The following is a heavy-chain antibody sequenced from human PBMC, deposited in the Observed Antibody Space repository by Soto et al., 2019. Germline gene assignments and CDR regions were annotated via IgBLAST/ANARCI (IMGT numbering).Heavy chain of an antibody. CDR1: GGSISSSSYY. CDR3: AREKTPMSPHYFYYGMDV. V-gene: IGHV4-39*07. D-gene: IGHD3-9*01. J-gene: IGHJ6*02. CDR2: IYYSGST. Sequence: PSETLSLTCTVSGGSISSSSYYWGWIRQPPGKGLEWIGNIYYSGSTYYNPSLKSRVTISVDTSKNQFSLKLSSVTAADTAVYYCAREKTPMSPHYFYYGMDVWGQGTTVTVSS.